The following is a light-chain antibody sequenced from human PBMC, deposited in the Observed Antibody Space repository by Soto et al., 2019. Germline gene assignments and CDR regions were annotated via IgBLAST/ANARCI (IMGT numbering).Light chain of an antibody. Sequence: QSALTQPASVSGSPGQSITISCTGTSSDVGGYNYVSWYQQHPGKAPKLMIYEVSNRPSGVSNRFSGSKSGNTGSLTISGLQAEDEADYYCSSYTSSSVFGGGTQLTVL. CDR1: SSDVGGYNY. J-gene: IGLJ3*02. CDR2: EVS. V-gene: IGLV2-14*01. CDR3: SSYTSSSV.